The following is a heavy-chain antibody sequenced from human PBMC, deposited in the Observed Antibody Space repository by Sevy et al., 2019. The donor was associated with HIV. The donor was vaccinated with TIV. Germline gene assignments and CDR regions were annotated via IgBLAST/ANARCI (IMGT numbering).Heavy chain of an antibody. J-gene: IGHJ6*02. V-gene: IGHV3-64*01. CDR1: GFTFSTYA. CDR2: ISGGGGNT. D-gene: IGHD3-22*01. Sequence: GGSLRLSCAASGFTFSTYAMYWVRQAPGKGLEYVSAISGGGGNTYHGISVKGRFTVSRDNAKNTLYLQMGSLRAEDMAVYFCARKYHDTSGYPRYSMDVWGQRTTVTVSS. CDR3: ARKYHDTSGYPRYSMDV.